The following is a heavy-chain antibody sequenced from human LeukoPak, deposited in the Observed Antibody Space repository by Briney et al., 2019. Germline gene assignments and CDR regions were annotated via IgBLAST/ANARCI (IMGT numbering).Heavy chain of an antibody. Sequence: ASVKVSCKASGFTFTNYAMQWVRQAPGQRLEWMGWINAGNGHTRYSQRFQGRVTITRDTSATTAYMEVTSLRSEDTAVYYCARGIWSRTVSSYYFDYWAREPWSPSPQ. CDR2: INAGNGHT. V-gene: IGHV1-3*01. CDR1: GFTFTNYA. CDR3: ARGIWSRTVSSYYFDY. D-gene: IGHD3-3*01. J-gene: IGHJ4*02.